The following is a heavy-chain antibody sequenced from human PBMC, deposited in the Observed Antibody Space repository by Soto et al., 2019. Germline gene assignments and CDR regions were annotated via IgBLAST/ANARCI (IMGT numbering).Heavy chain of an antibody. CDR1: GFTFSSYW. V-gene: IGHV3-7*03. CDR3: ARDRRVGYSYGSSFDY. Sequence: GGSLRLSCAASGFTFSSYWMSWVRQAPGKGLEWVANIKQDGSEKYYVDSVKGRFTISRDNAMNSLYLQMNSLRAEDTALYYCARDRRVGYSYGSSFDYWGQGTLVTVSS. D-gene: IGHD5-18*01. J-gene: IGHJ4*02. CDR2: IKQDGSEK.